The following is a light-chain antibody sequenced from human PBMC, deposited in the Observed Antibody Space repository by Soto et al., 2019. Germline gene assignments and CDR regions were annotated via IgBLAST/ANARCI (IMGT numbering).Light chain of an antibody. CDR3: QQSYSTPPTT. J-gene: IGKJ5*01. CDR2: AAS. Sequence: DIQMTQSPSSLSASVGDRVTITCRASQSISSYLNWYQQKPGKAPKLLIYAASSLQSGVPSRFSDSGSGTDFTLTISSLQPEDFATYYCQQSYSTPPTTFGQGTRLEIK. V-gene: IGKV1-39*01. CDR1: QSISSY.